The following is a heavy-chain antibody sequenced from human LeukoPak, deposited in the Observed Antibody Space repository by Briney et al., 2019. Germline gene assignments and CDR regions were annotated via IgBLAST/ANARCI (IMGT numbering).Heavy chain of an antibody. CDR2: INPSGGST. V-gene: IGHV1-46*01. CDR3: ARDSYAPDYDILTGYYPNYFDY. J-gene: IGHJ4*02. Sequence: ASVTVSCKASGYTFTSYYMHWVRQAPGQGLEWMGIINPSGGSTSYAQKFQGRVTMTRDTSTSTVYMELSSLRSEDTAVYYCARDSYAPDYDILTGYYPNYFDYWGQGTLVTVSS. CDR1: GYTFTSYY. D-gene: IGHD3-9*01.